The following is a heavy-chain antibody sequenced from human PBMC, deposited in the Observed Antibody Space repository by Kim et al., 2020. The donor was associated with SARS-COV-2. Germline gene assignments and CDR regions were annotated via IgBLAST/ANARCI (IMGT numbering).Heavy chain of an antibody. CDR3: ARDLSSGLLWFGELGGGTYFDY. Sequence: GGSLRLSCAASGFTFSDYYMSWIRQAPGKGLEWVSYISSSGSTIYYADSVKGRFTISRDNAKNSLYLQMNSLRAEDTAVYYCARDLSSGLLWFGELGGGTYFDYWGQGTLDTVSS. V-gene: IGHV3-11*01. D-gene: IGHD3-10*01. CDR1: GFTFSDYY. CDR2: ISSSGSTI. J-gene: IGHJ4*02.